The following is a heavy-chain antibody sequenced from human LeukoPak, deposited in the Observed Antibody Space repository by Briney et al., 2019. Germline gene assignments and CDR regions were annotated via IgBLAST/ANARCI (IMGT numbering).Heavy chain of an antibody. J-gene: IGHJ5*02. CDR1: GGSIMVAAYS. Sequence: TLSLTCTVSGGSIMVAAYSWSWIRQPPGKGPEWLALIYWDDDKRYSPSLKSRLTIAKDTSENQVVLTMTNMDPVDTATYYCAHRALVATGTGRDWFDPWGQGTLVTVSS. V-gene: IGHV2-5*08. CDR2: IYWDDDK. CDR3: AHRALVATGTGRDWFDP. D-gene: IGHD6-13*01.